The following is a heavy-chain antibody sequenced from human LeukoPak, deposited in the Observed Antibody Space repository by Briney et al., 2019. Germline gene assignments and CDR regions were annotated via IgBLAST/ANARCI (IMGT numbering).Heavy chain of an antibody. J-gene: IGHJ5*02. Sequence: GESLRLSCAASGFTFSSYVMSWGRQVPGKGLEWVSTINKNGGETYYADSVKGRFTISRDNSRNTLYLQMNSLRAEDTAVYYCAKDHDHENQWFDPWGQGTLVTVSS. V-gene: IGHV3-23*01. CDR3: AKDHDHENQWFDP. D-gene: IGHD2/OR15-2a*01. CDR1: GFTFSSYV. CDR2: INKNGGET.